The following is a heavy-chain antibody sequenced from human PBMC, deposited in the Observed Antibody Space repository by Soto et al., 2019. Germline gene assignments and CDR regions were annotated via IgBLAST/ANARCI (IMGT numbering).Heavy chain of an antibody. CDR3: VGGGIVLGVVPAAMRNSVDYSNYGGRDAFDI. CDR1: GFTFSSYW. V-gene: IGHV3-7*01. CDR2: IKQDGSEK. D-gene: IGHD2-2*01. J-gene: IGHJ3*02. Sequence: EVQLVESGGGLVQPGGSLRLSCAASGFTFSSYWMSWVRQAPGKGLEWVANIKQDGSEKYYVDSVKGRFTISRDNAKNLLYLRMIGLAAEDTAVYYCVGGGIVLGVVPAAMRNSVDYSNYGGRDAFDIWGQGTMVTVSS.